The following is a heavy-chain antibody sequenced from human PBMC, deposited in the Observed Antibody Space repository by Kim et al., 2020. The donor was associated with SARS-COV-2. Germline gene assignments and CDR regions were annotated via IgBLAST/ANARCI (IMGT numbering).Heavy chain of an antibody. CDR3: ARSLDDFWSVEYYFDY. D-gene: IGHD3-3*01. J-gene: IGHJ4*02. CDR2: INAGNGNT. V-gene: IGHV1-3*01. CDR1: GYTFTSYA. Sequence: ASVKVSCKASGYTFTSYAMHWVRQAPGQRLEWMGWINAGNGNTKYSQKFQGRVTITRDTSASTAYMELSSLRSEDTAVYYCARSLDDFWSVEYYFDYWGQGTLVTVSS.